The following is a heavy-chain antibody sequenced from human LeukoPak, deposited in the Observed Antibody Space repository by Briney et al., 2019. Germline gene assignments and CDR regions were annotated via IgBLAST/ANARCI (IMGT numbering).Heavy chain of an antibody. V-gene: IGHV4-59*01. Sequence: KPSETLSLTCTVSGGSISSYYWSWIRQPPGKGLEWIGYIYYSGSTNYNPSLKSRVTISVDTSKNQFSLKLSSVTAADTAVYYCASYSPGDSSFDYWGQGTLVTVSS. CDR2: IYYSGST. CDR1: GGSISSYY. CDR3: ASYSPGDSSFDY. J-gene: IGHJ4*02. D-gene: IGHD4-17*01.